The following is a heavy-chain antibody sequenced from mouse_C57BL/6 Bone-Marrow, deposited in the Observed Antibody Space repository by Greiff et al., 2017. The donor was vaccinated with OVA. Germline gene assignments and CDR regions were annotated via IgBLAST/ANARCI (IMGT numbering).Heavy chain of an antibody. CDR2: IYPSDSET. CDR3: ARSYYYGSLFDY. D-gene: IGHD1-1*01. V-gene: IGHV1-61*01. J-gene: IGHJ2*01. CDR1: GYTFTSYW. Sequence: VQLQQPGAELVRPGSSVKLSCKASGYTFTSYWMDWVKQRPGQGLEWIGNIYPSDSETHYNQKFKDKATLTVDKSSSTAYMQLSSLTSEDSAVYYCARSYYYGSLFDYWGQGTTLTVSS.